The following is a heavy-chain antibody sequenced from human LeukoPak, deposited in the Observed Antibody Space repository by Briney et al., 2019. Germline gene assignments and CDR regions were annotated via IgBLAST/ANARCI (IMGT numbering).Heavy chain of an antibody. CDR1: GFTFSSYA. CDR2: ISGSGGTT. Sequence: GGSLRLSCAASGFTFSSYAMSWVRQAPGKGLEWVSAISGSGGTTNYADSVKGRFTISRDNSKNTLYLQMNSLRAEDTAVYYCAKDDSYYYDSSGYPGGFDYWGQGTLVTVSS. V-gene: IGHV3-23*01. D-gene: IGHD3-22*01. CDR3: AKDDSYYYDSSGYPGGFDY. J-gene: IGHJ4*02.